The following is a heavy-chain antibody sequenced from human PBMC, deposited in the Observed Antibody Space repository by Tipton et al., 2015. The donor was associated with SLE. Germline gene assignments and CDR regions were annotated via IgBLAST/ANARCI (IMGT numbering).Heavy chain of an antibody. Sequence: TLSLTCAVYGGSFSGYYWSWIRQPPGKGLEWIGEINHSGSTNYNPSLKSRVTISVDTSKNQFSLKLSSVTAADTAVYYCARTGAIYWFDSWGQGTLVAVS. CDR1: GGSFSGYY. CDR3: ARTGAIYWFDS. V-gene: IGHV4-34*01. CDR2: INHSGST. J-gene: IGHJ5*01.